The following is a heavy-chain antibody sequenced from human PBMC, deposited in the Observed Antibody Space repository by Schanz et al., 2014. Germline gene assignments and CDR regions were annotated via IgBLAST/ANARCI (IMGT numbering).Heavy chain of an antibody. CDR2: INSVGSNT. Sequence: EVQLVQSGGGLVQPGGSLRLSCAASGFTFSSHWMHWVRQDPGKGLVWVARINSVGSNTDYADSVKGRFTISRDNAKNSLYPEMNSLRAEDTALYYCARDRRNADLDYWGQGTLVTVSS. CDR1: GFTFSSHW. CDR3: ARDRRNADLDY. D-gene: IGHD1-1*01. J-gene: IGHJ4*02. V-gene: IGHV3-74*01.